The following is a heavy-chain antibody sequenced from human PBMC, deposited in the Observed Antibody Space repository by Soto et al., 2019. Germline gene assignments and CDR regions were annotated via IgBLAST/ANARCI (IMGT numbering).Heavy chain of an antibody. J-gene: IGHJ5*02. CDR1: GGSISSSSYY. CDR3: ARVELVANWFDP. CDR2: IYYSGST. V-gene: IGHV4-39*01. D-gene: IGHD2-8*02. Sequence: SETLSLTCTVSGGSISSSSYYWGWIRQPPGKGLEWIGSIYYSGSTYYNPSLKSRVTISVDTSKNQFSLKLSSVTAADTAVYYCARVELVANWFDPWGQGTLVTVSS.